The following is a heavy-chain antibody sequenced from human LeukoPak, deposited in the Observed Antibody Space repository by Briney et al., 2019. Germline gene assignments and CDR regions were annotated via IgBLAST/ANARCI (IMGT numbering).Heavy chain of an antibody. D-gene: IGHD6-19*01. CDR3: AREQWLDY. CDR1: GGSVSSYY. J-gene: IGHJ4*02. CDR2: ISYAVNT. Sequence: SETLSLTCTVSGGSVSSYYWTWIRQPPGKGLEWIGCISYAVNTYYTPSLKSRVTISVDMSKNQFSLKLSSVTAADTAVYYCAREQWLDYWGQGTLVTVSS. V-gene: IGHV4-59*02.